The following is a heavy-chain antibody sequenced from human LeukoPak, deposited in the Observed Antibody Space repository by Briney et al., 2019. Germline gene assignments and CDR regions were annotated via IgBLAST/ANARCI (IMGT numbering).Heavy chain of an antibody. Sequence: PSETLSLTXAVSGDYIRSSSYYWGWIRQSPGTGLEWIGDIYHSGRTYYNPSLKSRVAISIDTSKNQFSLRLRSMTAADTAVFYCARRRYYDSTGYFEWGRGTLVTVSS. J-gene: IGHJ1*01. CDR2: IYHSGRT. D-gene: IGHD3-22*01. CDR3: ARRRYYDSTGYFE. V-gene: IGHV4-39*01. CDR1: GDYIRSSSYY.